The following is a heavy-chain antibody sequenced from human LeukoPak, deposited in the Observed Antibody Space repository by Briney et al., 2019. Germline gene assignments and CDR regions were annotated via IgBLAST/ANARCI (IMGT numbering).Heavy chain of an antibody. V-gene: IGHV1-18*01. CDR2: ISAYDGDT. J-gene: IGHJ4*02. D-gene: IGHD1-26*01. Sequence: ASVKVSCKASGYTFNRYGISWVRQAPGQGLEWMGWISAYDGDTKYAQKLQGRVTMTTDTSTSTAYMELRSLRSDDTAVYYCARTKDLILGSHGYFDYWGQGTLVTVSS. CDR3: ARTKDLILGSHGYFDY. CDR1: GYTFNRYG.